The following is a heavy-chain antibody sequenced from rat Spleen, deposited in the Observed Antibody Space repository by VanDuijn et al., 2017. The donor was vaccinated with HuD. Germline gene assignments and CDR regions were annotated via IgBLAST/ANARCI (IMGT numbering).Heavy chain of an antibody. CDR2: IIYEGTIT. CDR3: TTDLAGQPDY. J-gene: IGHJ2*01. Sequence: EVQLVESGGGLVQPGRSLKLSCAASGFTFSDCAMAWVRQAPKKGLEWVATIIYEGTITYYRDSVKGRFTISRDDAKSTLYLQMDSLRSEDTATYYCTTDLAGQPDYWGQGVMVTVSS. CDR1: GFTFSDCA. V-gene: IGHV5-17*01. D-gene: IGHD5-1*01.